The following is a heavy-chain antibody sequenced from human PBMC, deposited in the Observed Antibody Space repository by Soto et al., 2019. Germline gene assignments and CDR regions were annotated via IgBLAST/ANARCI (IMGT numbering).Heavy chain of an antibody. CDR1: GDSVSSNSAA. J-gene: IGHJ6*02. CDR3: ARAPTIFGVVIIRAVYGMDV. V-gene: IGHV6-1*01. D-gene: IGHD3-3*01. CDR2: TYYRSKWYN. Sequence: PSQTLSLTCAISGDSVSSNSAAWNWIRQSPSRGLEWLGRTYYRSKWYNDYAVSVKSRITINPDTSKNQFSLQLNSVTPEDTAVYYCARAPTIFGVVIIRAVYGMDVWCQGTSVTVSS.